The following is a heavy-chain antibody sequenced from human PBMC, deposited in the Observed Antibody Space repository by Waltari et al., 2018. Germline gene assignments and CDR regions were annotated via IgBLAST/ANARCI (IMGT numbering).Heavy chain of an antibody. Sequence: QVQLVQSGAEVKKPGASVKVSCKASGYTFTGYYMHWVQQAPGQGLEWMGWINPNSGGTNYAQKFQGRVTMTRDTSISTAYMELSRLRSDDTAVYYCARGFLEWPGIYWYFDLWGRGTLVTVSS. J-gene: IGHJ2*01. D-gene: IGHD3-3*01. V-gene: IGHV1-2*02. CDR1: GYTFTGYY. CDR2: INPNSGGT. CDR3: ARGFLEWPGIYWYFDL.